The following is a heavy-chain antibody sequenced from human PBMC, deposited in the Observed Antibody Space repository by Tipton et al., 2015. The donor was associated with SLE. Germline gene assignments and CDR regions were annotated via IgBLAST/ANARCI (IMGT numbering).Heavy chain of an antibody. J-gene: IGHJ4*02. V-gene: IGHV3-74*01. CDR1: GFPFSNFW. CDR3: ASLSAPSDY. CDR2: IDSQGSTT. Sequence: RLSCAASGFPFSNFWMHWVRQPPGKGLVWVSEIDSQGSTTNYADSVKGRFSIYRDNAKKTLFLEMNSVRVDDTAVYYCASLSAPSDYWGQGTLVTVSS.